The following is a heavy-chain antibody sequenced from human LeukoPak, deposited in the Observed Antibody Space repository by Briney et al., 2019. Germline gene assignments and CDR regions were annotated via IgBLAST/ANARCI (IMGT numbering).Heavy chain of an antibody. J-gene: IGHJ3*02. V-gene: IGHV3-9*01. D-gene: IGHD1-1*01. CDR1: GFTLDDYA. CDR2: ISWNSGSI. CDR3: AKTSDDSNDAFDI. Sequence: GGSLRLSCAASGFTLDDYAMHWVRQAPGKGLEWVSGISWNSGSIGYADSVKGRFTISRDNAKNSLYLQMNSLRAEDTALYYCAKTSDDSNDAFDIWGQGTMVTVSS.